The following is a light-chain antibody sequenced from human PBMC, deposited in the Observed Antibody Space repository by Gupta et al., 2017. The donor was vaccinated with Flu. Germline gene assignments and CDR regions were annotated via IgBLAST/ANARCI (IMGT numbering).Light chain of an antibody. V-gene: IGLV3-25*03. Sequence: SYELTQPPSVSVSPGQTARITCSGDALPKQYAYWYQQKPGQAPVLMIYKDSERPSGIPERFSGSSSGTTVTLTSSGVQAEDEADYYCQSADSSGTYVVFGGGTKLTVL. CDR1: ALPKQY. J-gene: IGLJ2*01. CDR3: QSADSSGTYVV. CDR2: KDS.